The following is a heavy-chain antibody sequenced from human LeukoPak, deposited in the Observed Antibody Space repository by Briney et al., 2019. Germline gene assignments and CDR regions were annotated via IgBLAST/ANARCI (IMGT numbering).Heavy chain of an antibody. CDR1: GGSFSSHY. V-gene: IGHV4-59*11. CDR3: ARDPTTVTKVLDI. D-gene: IGHD4-17*01. J-gene: IGHJ3*02. CDR2: ISYIGST. Sequence: SETLSLTCTVSGGSFSSHYWSWIRQPPGEGPEWIGYISYIGSTNYNPSLKSRVTISVDTSKNQFSLKLSSVTAADTAVYYCARDPTTVTKVLDIWGQGTMVTVSS.